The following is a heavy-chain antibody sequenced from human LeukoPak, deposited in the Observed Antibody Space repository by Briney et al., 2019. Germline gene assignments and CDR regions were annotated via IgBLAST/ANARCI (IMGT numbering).Heavy chain of an antibody. J-gene: IGHJ4*02. CDR2: ISGSGGST. CDR3: AKDRYSSSWYGSFDY. V-gene: IGHV3-23*01. CDR1: GFTFSSYA. D-gene: IGHD6-13*01. Sequence: GGSLRLSCAASGFTFSSYAMSWVLQAPGKGLEWVSAISGSGGSTYYADSVKGRFTISRDNSKNTLYLQMNSLRAEDTAVYYCAKDRYSSSWYGSFDYWGQGTLVTVSS.